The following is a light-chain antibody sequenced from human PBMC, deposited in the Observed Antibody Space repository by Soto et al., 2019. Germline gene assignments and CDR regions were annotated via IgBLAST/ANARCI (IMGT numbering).Light chain of an antibody. V-gene: IGLV2-14*03. CDR2: DVS. Sequence: QSALTQPASVSGSPGQSITISCTGTSGDVGSYNYVSWYQQHQGKAPKLMIFDVSHRPSGVSNRFSGSKSGNTASLTISGLQAEDEADYYCTSYTTTSTLAVFGGGTKLTVL. J-gene: IGLJ2*01. CDR3: TSYTTTSTLAV. CDR1: SGDVGSYNY.